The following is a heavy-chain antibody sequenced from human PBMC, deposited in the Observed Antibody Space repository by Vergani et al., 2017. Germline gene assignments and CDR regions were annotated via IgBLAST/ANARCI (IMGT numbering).Heavy chain of an antibody. J-gene: IGHJ4*02. CDR3: AGVAQRYDSSGYRTYCFDY. V-gene: IGHV4-61*02. CDR2: IYTSGST. CDR1: GGSISSGSYY. Sequence: QVQLQESGPGLVKPSQTLSLTCTVSGGSISSGSYYWSWLRQPAGKGLEWIGRIYTSGSTNYNPSLKSRVTISVDTSKNQFSLKLSSVTAADTAVYYCAGVAQRYDSSGYRTYCFDYWGQGTLVTVSS. D-gene: IGHD3-22*01.